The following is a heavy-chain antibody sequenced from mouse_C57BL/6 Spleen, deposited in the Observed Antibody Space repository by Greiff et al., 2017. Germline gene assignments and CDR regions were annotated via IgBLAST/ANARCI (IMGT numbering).Heavy chain of an antibody. CDR3: ARPAPDAMDY. CDR2: ISSGGSYT. CDR1: GFTFSSYG. J-gene: IGHJ4*01. V-gene: IGHV5-6*01. Sequence: EVKLVESGGDLVKPGGSLKLSCAASGFTFSSYGMSWVRQTPDKRLEWVATISSGGSYTYYPDSVKGRFTISRDNAKNTLYLQMSSLKSEDTAMYYCARPAPDAMDYWGQGTSVTVSS.